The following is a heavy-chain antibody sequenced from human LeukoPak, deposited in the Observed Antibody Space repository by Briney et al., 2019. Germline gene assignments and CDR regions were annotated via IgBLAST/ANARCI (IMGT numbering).Heavy chain of an antibody. CDR1: GFTFSTHV. CDR3: VRGTGY. V-gene: IGHV3-64D*06. Sequence: GGSLTLSCSVSGFTFSTHVMHWLRQAPGKGLEYVSAISSKGDNTYYADSVKGRFTISRDNSKNPLYLQMSSLRADDTAVYYCVRGTGYWGQGTLVTVSS. J-gene: IGHJ4*02. CDR2: ISSKGDNT.